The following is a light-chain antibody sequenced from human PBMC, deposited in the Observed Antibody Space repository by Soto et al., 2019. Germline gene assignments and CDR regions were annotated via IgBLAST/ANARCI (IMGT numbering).Light chain of an antibody. J-gene: IGLJ3*02. CDR1: SSNIGSNS. V-gene: IGLV1-47*02. Sequence: QSVLSQPPSASGTPGQRVTISCSGSSSNIGSNSLYWYQQFPGAAPKLLIYSNNQRPSGVPDRFSVSKSGSSASLAISGLRSGDEADYYCAAWDDSLSGPVFGGGTQVTVL. CDR3: AAWDDSLSGPV. CDR2: SNN.